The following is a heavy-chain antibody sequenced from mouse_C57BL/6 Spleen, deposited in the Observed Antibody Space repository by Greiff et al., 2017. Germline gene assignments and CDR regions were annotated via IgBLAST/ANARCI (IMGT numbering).Heavy chain of an antibody. J-gene: IGHJ1*03. CDR3: ARNYGTTVVAPFDV. V-gene: IGHV2-9-1*01. D-gene: IGHD1-1*01. CDR1: GFSLTSYA. CDR2: IWTGGGT. Sequence: VQLQESGPGLVAPSQSLSITCTVSGFSLTSYAISWVRQPPGKGLEWLGVIWTGGGTNYNSALKSRLSISKDNSKSQVFLKMNSLQTDDTARYYCARNYGTTVVAPFDVWGTGTTVTVSS.